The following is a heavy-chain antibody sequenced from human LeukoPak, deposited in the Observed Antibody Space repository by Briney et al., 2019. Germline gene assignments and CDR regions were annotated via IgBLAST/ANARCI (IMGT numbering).Heavy chain of an antibody. CDR2: ISAYNDNT. J-gene: IGHJ4*02. Sequence: GASVKVSCKASGYTFTSYAMNWVRQGPGQGLEWMGWISAYNDNTNYAQKLQGRVTTTTDTSTSTAYMELRSLRSDDTAVYYCARDSPEGDFWSGYYFYWGQGTLVTVSS. CDR1: GYTFTSYA. D-gene: IGHD3-3*01. V-gene: IGHV1-18*01. CDR3: ARDSPEGDFWSGYYFY.